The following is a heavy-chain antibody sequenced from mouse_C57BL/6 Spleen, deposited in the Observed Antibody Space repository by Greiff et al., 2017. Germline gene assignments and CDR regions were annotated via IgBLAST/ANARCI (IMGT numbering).Heavy chain of an antibody. V-gene: IGHV8-12*01. J-gene: IGHJ3*01. Sequence: QVTLKESGPGILQSSQTLSLTCSFSGFSLSTSGMGVSWIRQPSGKGLEWLAHIYWDDDKRYNPSLKSRLTISKDTSRNQVFLKITSVDTADTATYYCARRIYDDEGFAYWGQGTLVTVSA. CDR1: GFSLSTSGMG. D-gene: IGHD2-4*01. CDR2: IYWDDDK. CDR3: ARRIYDDEGFAY.